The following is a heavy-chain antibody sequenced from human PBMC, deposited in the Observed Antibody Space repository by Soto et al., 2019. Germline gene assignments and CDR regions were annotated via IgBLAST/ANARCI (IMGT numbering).Heavy chain of an antibody. D-gene: IGHD3-10*01. CDR2: VSRSGGST. J-gene: IGHJ6*02. CDR1: GFTFSSYA. Sequence: GGSLRLSCAASGFTFSSYAMSWVRRAPGKGLEWVSAVSRSGGSTYYADSVKGRFTISRDNSKNTLYLQMNSLIAGDTAVYSFARDLITMVRGGMSYYYGMDVWGQGTPAPVSS. V-gene: IGHV3-23*01. CDR3: ARDLITMVRGGMSYYYGMDV.